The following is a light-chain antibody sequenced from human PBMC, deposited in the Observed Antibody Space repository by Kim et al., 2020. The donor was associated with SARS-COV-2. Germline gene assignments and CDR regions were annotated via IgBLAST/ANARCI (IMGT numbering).Light chain of an antibody. V-gene: IGLV1-40*01. J-gene: IGLJ3*02. CDR3: QSYDSSLSAWV. CDR2: GNS. CDR1: SSNIGAGYD. Sequence: RVTISCTGSSSNIGAGYDVLWYQQLPGTAPKLLIYGNSNRPSGVPDRFSGSKSGTSASLAITWLQAEDEADYYCQSYDSSLSAWVFGGGTQLTVL.